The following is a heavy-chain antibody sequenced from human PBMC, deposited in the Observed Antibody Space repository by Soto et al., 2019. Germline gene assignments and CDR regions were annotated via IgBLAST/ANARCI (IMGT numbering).Heavy chain of an antibody. CDR3: AKAALGDYDSRGYGLDV. CDR2: ISGSGGST. J-gene: IGHJ6*02. CDR1: GFTFSNYA. V-gene: IGHV3-23*01. D-gene: IGHD3-22*01. Sequence: GGSLRLSCAASGFTFSNYAMNWVRQAPGKGLEWVSSISGSGGSTYYIDSVKGHFTISRDNSKNTLYLQMNSLRVEDTAVYYCAKAALGDYDSRGYGLDVWGQGTTVTVSS.